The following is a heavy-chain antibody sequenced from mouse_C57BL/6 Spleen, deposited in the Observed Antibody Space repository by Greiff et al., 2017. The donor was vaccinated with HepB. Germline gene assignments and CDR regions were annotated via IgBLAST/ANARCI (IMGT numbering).Heavy chain of an antibody. D-gene: IGHD1-1*01. J-gene: IGHJ2*01. V-gene: IGHV1-64*01. CDR2: IHPNSGST. CDR1: GYTFTSYW. Sequence: VQLQQPGAELVKPGASVKLSCKASGYTFTSYWMHWVKQRPGQGLEWIGMIHPNSGSTNYNEKFKSKATLTVDKSSSTAYMHLSSLTSEDSAVYYGARGRVTTVVARDYWGQGTTLTVSS. CDR3: ARGRVTTVVARDY.